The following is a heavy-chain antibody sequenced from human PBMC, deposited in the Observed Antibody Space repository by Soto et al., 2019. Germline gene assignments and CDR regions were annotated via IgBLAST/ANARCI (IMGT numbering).Heavy chain of an antibody. V-gene: IGHV3-53*01. J-gene: IGHJ6*02. Sequence: GGSLRLSCAASGFTVSSNYMSWVRQAPGKGLEWVSVIYSGGSTYYADSVKGRFTISRDNSKNTLYLQMNSLRAEDTAVYYCAKDCRGYYGSGSKVYYYYGMDVWGQGTTVTVSS. D-gene: IGHD3-10*01. CDR2: IYSGGST. CDR3: AKDCRGYYGSGSKVYYYYGMDV. CDR1: GFTVSSNY.